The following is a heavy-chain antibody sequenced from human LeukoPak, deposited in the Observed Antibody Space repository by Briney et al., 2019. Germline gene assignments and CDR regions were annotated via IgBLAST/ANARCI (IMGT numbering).Heavy chain of an antibody. D-gene: IGHD2-15*01. CDR3: ARLGCSGGSCYSNYYYYYMDV. CDR2: INEDGSEM. Sequence: GGSLRLSCAASGFTFSSYWMSWVRQAPGKGLEWVANINEDGSEMYYVDSVKGRFTISRDNAMNSLYLQMNSLRAEDTAVYYCARLGCSGGSCYSNYYYYYMDVWGKGTTVTVSS. J-gene: IGHJ6*03. V-gene: IGHV3-7*01. CDR1: GFTFSSYW.